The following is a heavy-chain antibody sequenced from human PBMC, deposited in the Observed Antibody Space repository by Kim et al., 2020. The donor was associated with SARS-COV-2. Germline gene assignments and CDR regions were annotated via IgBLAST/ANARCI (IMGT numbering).Heavy chain of an antibody. CDR3: ARGHSSSRDGSDYYGNDV. D-gene: IGHD6-13*01. CDR2: INAYSGST. V-gene: IGHV1-18*04. Sequence: ASVKVSCKASGYTFTGYDIRWVRQAPGQGLEWMGWINAYSGSTNYAQKLQGRVTMTTDTSISTAYMELSRLRSDDTAVYYCARGHSSSRDGSDYYGNDV. CDR1: GYTFTGYD. J-gene: IGHJ6*01.